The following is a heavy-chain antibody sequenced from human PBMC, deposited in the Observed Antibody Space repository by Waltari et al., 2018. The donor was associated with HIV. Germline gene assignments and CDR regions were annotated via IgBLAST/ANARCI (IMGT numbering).Heavy chain of an antibody. J-gene: IGHJ6*02. CDR3: ARDTLNLYFGLDV. CDR1: GFSVSAYA. Sequence: EVQLVESGGGLVQPGRSLRLSCAASGFSVSAYAMNSVRQAPGKGLEWISYISSSSSNIKYADSVKGRFTISRDNTKRSLDLHMNNLRDEDTAVYFCARDTLNLYFGLDVWGQGTTVSVSS. CDR2: ISSSSSNI. V-gene: IGHV3-48*02.